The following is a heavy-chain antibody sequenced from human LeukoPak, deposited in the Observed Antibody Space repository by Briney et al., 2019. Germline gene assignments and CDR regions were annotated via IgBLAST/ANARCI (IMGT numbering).Heavy chain of an antibody. CDR2: IYPGDSDT. CDR3: ARVTTVVTLNAFDI. Sequence: GVSLQISCKGSGYSFTSYWIGWVRQMPGKGLDWMGIIYPGDSDTRYSPSFQGQVTISADKPISTAYLQWSSLKASDTAMYYCARVTTVVTLNAFDIWGQGTMVTVSS. V-gene: IGHV5-51*04. D-gene: IGHD4-23*01. J-gene: IGHJ3*02. CDR1: GYSFTSYW.